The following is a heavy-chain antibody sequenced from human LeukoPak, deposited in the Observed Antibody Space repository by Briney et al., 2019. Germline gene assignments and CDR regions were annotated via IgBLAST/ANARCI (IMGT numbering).Heavy chain of an antibody. V-gene: IGHV4-4*07. D-gene: IGHD4-23*01. Sequence: PSETLSLTCTVSGGSISSYYRSWIRQPAGKGLEWIGRIYTSGSTNYNPSLKSRVTMSVDTSKNQFSLKLSSVTAADTAVYYCARYDYGGLYWYFDLWGRGTLVTVSS. CDR3: ARYDYGGLYWYFDL. J-gene: IGHJ2*01. CDR2: IYTSGST. CDR1: GGSISSYY.